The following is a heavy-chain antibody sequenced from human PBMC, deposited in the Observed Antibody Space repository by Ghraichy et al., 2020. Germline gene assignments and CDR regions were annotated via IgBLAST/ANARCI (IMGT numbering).Heavy chain of an antibody. CDR3: ARLYTLYSGIFNWFDP. Sequence: SETLSLTCTVSGGSISSSSYYWGWIRQPPGKGLEWIGSIYYSGSTYYNPSLKSRVTISVDTSKNQFSLKLSSVTAADTAVYYCARLYTLYSGIFNWFDPWGQGTLVTVSS. CDR2: IYYSGST. J-gene: IGHJ5*02. CDR1: GGSISSSSYY. D-gene: IGHD3-9*01. V-gene: IGHV4-39*01.